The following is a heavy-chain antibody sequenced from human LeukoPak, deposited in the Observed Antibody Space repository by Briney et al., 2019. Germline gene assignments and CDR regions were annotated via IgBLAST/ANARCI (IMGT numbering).Heavy chain of an antibody. CDR3: ARDVRLYDTSRYAYFDN. D-gene: IGHD3-22*01. CDR1: GASIRSYY. V-gene: IGHV4-59*01. CDR2: IHHDGTT. J-gene: IGHJ4*02. Sequence: SETLSLTCTVSGASIRSYYWSWIRQPPGKGLEWIGYIHHDGTTHYNPSLRSRVSISVDTNHFSLRLSSVTAADTAVYYCARDVRLYDTSRYAYFDNWGQGTLVTASS.